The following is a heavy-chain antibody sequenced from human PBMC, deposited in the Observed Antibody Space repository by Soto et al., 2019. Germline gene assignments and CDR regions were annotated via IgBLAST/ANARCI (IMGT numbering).Heavy chain of an antibody. J-gene: IGHJ4*02. V-gene: IGHV4-39*01. CDR3: ARLGFLEVRGYYFDY. D-gene: IGHD3-10*01. Sequence: PSETLSLTCTVSGGSISSSSYYWGWIRQPPGKGLEWIGSIYYSGSTYYNPSLKSRVTISVDTSKNQFSLKLSSVTAADTAVYYCARLGFLEVRGYYFDYWDQGTLVTVSS. CDR2: IYYSGST. CDR1: GGSISSSSYY.